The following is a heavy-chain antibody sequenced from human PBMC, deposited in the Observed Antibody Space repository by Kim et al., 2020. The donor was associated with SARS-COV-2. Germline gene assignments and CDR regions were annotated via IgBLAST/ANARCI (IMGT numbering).Heavy chain of an antibody. V-gene: IGHV4-39*07. CDR3: AREQGLRWGGDAFAI. D-gene: IGHD4-17*01. J-gene: IGHJ3*02. CDR2: IYYSGST. CDR1: GGSISSSPYY. Sequence: SETLSLTCTVSGGSISSSPYYWGWIRQPPGKGLEWIGSIYYSGSTYYNPSLKSRVTMSVDTSKNQFSLKLSSVTAADTAVYYCAREQGLRWGGDAFAIWGQGTMVTVSS.